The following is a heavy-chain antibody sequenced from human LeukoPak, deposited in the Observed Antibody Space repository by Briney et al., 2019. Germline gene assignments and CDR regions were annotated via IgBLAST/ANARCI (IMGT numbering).Heavy chain of an antibody. CDR3: AKEGRSLQTY. CDR1: GFTFSSYN. Sequence: GSLRLSCAASGFTFSSYNMSWVRLAPGKGLEWVANIKEDGTETYYVDSVKGRFTISRDNGKKSLYLQMNSLRVEDTAVYYCAKEGRSLQTYWGQGTLVTVSS. D-gene: IGHD5-24*01. J-gene: IGHJ4*02. CDR2: IKEDGTET. V-gene: IGHV3-7*03.